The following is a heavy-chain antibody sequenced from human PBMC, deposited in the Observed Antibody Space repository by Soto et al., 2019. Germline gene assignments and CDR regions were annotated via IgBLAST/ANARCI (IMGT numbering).Heavy chain of an antibody. CDR1: GYTFTGYY. J-gene: IGHJ4*02. V-gene: IGHV1-2*02. Sequence: QVQLVQSGAEVKKPGASVKVSCKASGYTFTGYYVNWARQAPGQGLEWMGWINPDNGVPNYAQKFQGRVTFARDTSINPAYLKLSRLASDDTAMYYCARTDYLFSTLTYHFDYWGQGTLVTVSS. D-gene: IGHD3-16*01. CDR2: INPDNGVP. CDR3: ARTDYLFSTLTYHFDY.